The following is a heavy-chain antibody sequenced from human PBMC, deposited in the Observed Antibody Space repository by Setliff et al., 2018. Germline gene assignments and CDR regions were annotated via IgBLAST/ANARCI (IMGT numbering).Heavy chain of an antibody. CDR1: GLTFSSYA. V-gene: IGHV3-23*01. D-gene: IGHD6-6*01. Sequence: PGGSLRLSCAASGLTFSSYAMSWVRQAPGKGLEWVADISTSGGSTYYADSVKGRFTLSRDNSKNTLYLQMNSLRAEDTAVYYCARGSYSSSFGGQGTLVTVSS. CDR3: ARGSYSSSF. CDR2: ISTSGGST. J-gene: IGHJ4*02.